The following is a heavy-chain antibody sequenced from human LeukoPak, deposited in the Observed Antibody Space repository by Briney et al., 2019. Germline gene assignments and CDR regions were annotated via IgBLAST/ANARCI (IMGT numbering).Heavy chain of an antibody. Sequence: SETLSLTCTVSGGSISSSSYYWGWIRQPPGKGLEWIGSIYYSGSTYYNPSLKSRVTISVDTSKNQFSLKLSSVTAADTAVYYCARSSITMIVVVMDPSELGYFDYWGQGTLVTVSS. CDR2: IYYSGST. J-gene: IGHJ4*02. CDR1: GGSISSSSYY. CDR3: ARSSITMIVVVMDPSELGYFDY. V-gene: IGHV4-39*01. D-gene: IGHD3-22*01.